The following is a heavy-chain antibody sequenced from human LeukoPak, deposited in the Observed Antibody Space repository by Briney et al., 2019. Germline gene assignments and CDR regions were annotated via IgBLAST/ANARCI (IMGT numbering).Heavy chain of an antibody. Sequence: GGSLRLSCAASGFTFSSYWMHWVRQAPGKGLVWVSRINSDGSSTSYADSVKGRFTISRDNAKNSLYLQMNSLRAEDTAVYYCARGSYYYDSSGYPEDYWGQGTLVTVSS. J-gene: IGHJ4*02. V-gene: IGHV3-74*01. D-gene: IGHD3-22*01. CDR2: INSDGSST. CDR3: ARGSYYYDSSGYPEDY. CDR1: GFTFSSYW.